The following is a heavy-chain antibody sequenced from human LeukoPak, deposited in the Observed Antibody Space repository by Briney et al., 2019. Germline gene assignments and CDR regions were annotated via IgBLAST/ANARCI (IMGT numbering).Heavy chain of an antibody. CDR2: ISYDGSNK. D-gene: IGHD6-13*01. CDR1: GFTFSSYA. V-gene: IGHV3-30-3*01. CDR3: ARVFSLYSSSWPFDY. J-gene: IGHJ4*02. Sequence: HTGGSLRLSCAASGFTFSSYAMHWVRQAPGKGLEWVAVISYDGSNKYYADSVKGRFTISRDNSKNTLYLQMNSLRAEDTAVYYCARVFSLYSSSWPFDYWGQGTLVTVSS.